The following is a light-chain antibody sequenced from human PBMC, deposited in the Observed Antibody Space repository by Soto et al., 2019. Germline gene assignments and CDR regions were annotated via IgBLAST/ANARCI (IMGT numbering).Light chain of an antibody. J-gene: IGLJ2*01. CDR3: SSYTSRSTLV. Sequence: QSVLTQPASVSGSPGQSITISCTGTSSDVGGYNFVSWYQQHPGRAPKLMIYDVSNRPSGVANRFSGSKSGNTASLTISGLHTEDEADYYCSSYTSRSTLVFGGGTKVTVL. CDR2: DVS. V-gene: IGLV2-14*01. CDR1: SSDVGGYNF.